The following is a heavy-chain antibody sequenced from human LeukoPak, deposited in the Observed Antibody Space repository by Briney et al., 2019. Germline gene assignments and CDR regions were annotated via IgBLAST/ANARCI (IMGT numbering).Heavy chain of an antibody. CDR1: GYSFTSYW. CDR3: ARQDTAMVTPFDY. Sequence: GESLKISCKGSGYSFTSYWIGWVRQMPGKGLEWMGIIHPGDSDTRYSPSFQGRVTISADKSISTAYLQWSSLKASDTAMYYCARQDTAMVTPFDYWGQGTLVTVSS. CDR2: IHPGDSDT. D-gene: IGHD5-18*01. J-gene: IGHJ4*02. V-gene: IGHV5-51*01.